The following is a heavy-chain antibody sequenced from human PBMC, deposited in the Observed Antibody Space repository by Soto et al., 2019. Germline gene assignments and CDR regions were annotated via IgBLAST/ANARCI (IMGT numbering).Heavy chain of an antibody. CDR3: ASVGKQLVPSGYYGMDV. V-gene: IGHV1-46*01. CDR1: GYTFTSYY. D-gene: IGHD6-13*01. CDR2: INPSGGST. J-gene: IGHJ6*02. Sequence: TSVKVSCKASGYTFTSYYMHWVRQAPGQGLEWMGIINPSGGSTSYAQKFQGRVTMTRDTSTSTVYMELSSLRSEDTAVYYCASVGKQLVPSGYYGMDVWGQGTTVTVSS.